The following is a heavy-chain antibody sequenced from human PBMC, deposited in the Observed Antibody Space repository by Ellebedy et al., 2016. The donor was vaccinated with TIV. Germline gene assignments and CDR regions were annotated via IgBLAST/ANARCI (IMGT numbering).Heavy chain of an antibody. CDR3: ARDLKGFVTMIRGVVLDF. CDR1: GYLFTTHA. CDR2: ISTYSGEA. J-gene: IGHJ4*02. Sequence: AASVKVSCKTSGYLFTTHAVGWVRQAPGRGREWMGWISTYSGEASSAQRFQGRVAMTTETSTSTVYMELRSLTSDDTAVYYCARDLKGFVTMIRGVVLDFWGQGTLVTVSS. D-gene: IGHD3-10*01. V-gene: IGHV1-18*01.